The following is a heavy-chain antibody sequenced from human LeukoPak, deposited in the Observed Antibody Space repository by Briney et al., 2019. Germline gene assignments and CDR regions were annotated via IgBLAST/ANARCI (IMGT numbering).Heavy chain of an antibody. D-gene: IGHD2-2*01. J-gene: IGHJ6*02. V-gene: IGHV1-69*04. CDR1: GGTFSSSA. CDR3: ARDSSTTRFYYYYGMDV. Sequence: SVKVSCKASGGTFSSSAISWVRQAPGQGLEWMGRIIPILGIANYAQKFQGRVTITADKSTSTAYMELSSLRSEDTAVYYCARDSSTTRFYYYYGMDVWGQGTTVTVSS. CDR2: IIPILGIA.